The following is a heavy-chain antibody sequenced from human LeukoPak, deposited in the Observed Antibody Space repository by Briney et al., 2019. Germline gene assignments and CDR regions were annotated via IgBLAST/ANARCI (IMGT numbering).Heavy chain of an antibody. CDR3: ATENGGSYGGLFRFFDY. CDR1: GYTLTELS. Sequence: GASVKVSRKVSGYTLTELSMHWVRQAPGKGREWLGGFDPEDGETIYAQKFQGRVTMTEDASTDTAYMELSSLRSEDTAVYYCATENGGSYGGLFRFFDYWGQGTLVTVSS. CDR2: FDPEDGET. V-gene: IGHV1-24*01. D-gene: IGHD1-26*01. J-gene: IGHJ4*02.